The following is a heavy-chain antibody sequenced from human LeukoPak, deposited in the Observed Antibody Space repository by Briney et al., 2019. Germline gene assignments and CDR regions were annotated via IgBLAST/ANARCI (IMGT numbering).Heavy chain of an antibody. V-gene: IGHV4-59*08. CDR3: ALTPILGYSYGFDY. Sequence: SETLSLTCTASGGSISSYYWSWIRQPPGKGLEWIGYIYYSGSTNYNPSLKSRVTISVDTSKNQFSPKLSSVTAADTAVYYCALTPILGYSYGFDYWGQGTLVTVSS. J-gene: IGHJ4*02. CDR1: GGSISSYY. CDR2: IYYSGST. D-gene: IGHD5-18*01.